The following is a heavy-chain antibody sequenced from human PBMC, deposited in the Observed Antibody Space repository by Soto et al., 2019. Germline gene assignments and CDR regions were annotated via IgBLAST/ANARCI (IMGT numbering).Heavy chain of an antibody. V-gene: IGHV1-69*01. CDR3: ARVTKSYYYYYGMDV. J-gene: IGHJ6*02. Sequence: QVQLVQSGAEIKKPGSSVKVSCKASGGTFSSYAISWVRQAPGQGLEWMGGIFPIFGTPNYAQKFQGRVTITADESTSTAYMELSSLRSEDTAVYYCARVTKSYYYYYGMDVWGQGTTVTVSS. CDR2: IFPIFGTP. CDR1: GGTFSSYA.